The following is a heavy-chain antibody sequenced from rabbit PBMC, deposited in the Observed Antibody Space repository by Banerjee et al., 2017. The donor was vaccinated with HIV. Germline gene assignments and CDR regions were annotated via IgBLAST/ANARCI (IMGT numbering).Heavy chain of an antibody. CDR2: INTSSGNT. CDR3: ARDLAGVIGWNFDL. V-gene: IGHV1S45*01. CDR1: GFDFSTYG. D-gene: IGHD4-1*01. Sequence: QEQLVESGGGLVQPGGSLKLSCKASGFDFSTYGVNWVRQAPGKGLEWIGYINTSSGNTVYASWAKGRFTISKTSSTTVALQMTSLTAADTATYFCARDLAGVIGWNFDLWGQGTLVTVS. J-gene: IGHJ4*01.